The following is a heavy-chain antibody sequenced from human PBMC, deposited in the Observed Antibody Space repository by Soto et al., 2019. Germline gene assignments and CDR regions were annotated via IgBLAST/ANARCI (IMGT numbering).Heavy chain of an antibody. CDR2: IIPMFDTA. Sequence: QVVLVQSGAEVKNPGSSVKVSCKASGGTFGGNAINWVRQAPGQGFEWMGGIIPMFDTANHAQKFRDRIMITTDESTNTAYLELKDLRSEDTAIYYCARPQGSGWRFNALDCWGQWTMVTVSS. CDR1: GGTFGGNA. CDR3: ARPQGSGWRFNALDC. D-gene: IGHD6-19*01. J-gene: IGHJ3*01. V-gene: IGHV1-69*01.